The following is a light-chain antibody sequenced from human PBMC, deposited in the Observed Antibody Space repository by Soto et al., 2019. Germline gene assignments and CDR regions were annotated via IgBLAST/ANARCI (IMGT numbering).Light chain of an antibody. CDR1: QDISDY. J-gene: IGKJ1*01. CDR3: LQHNAYPWT. CDR2: AAS. V-gene: IGKV1-17*03. Sequence: DIQMTQSPSSLSASVGDRVTITCRASQDISDYLAWFQQKKGKLPKSLIYAASNLQSGVPSRFRGSGSGTECTLTISRLQPEDFETYYCLQHNAYPWTFGQGTKVDIK.